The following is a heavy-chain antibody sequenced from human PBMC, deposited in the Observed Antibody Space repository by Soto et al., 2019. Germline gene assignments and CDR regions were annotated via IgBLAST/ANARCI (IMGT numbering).Heavy chain of an antibody. J-gene: IGHJ4*02. CDR3: ARHGDIVATIPKFYFDY. CDR2: IYYSGST. V-gene: IGHV4-39*01. D-gene: IGHD5-12*01. Sequence: SETLSLTCTVSGGSISSSSYYWGWIRQPPGKGLEWIGSIYYSGSTYYNPSLKSRVTISVDTSKNQFSLKLSSVTAADTAVYYCARHGDIVATIPKFYFDYWGQGTLVTVSS. CDR1: GGSISSSSYY.